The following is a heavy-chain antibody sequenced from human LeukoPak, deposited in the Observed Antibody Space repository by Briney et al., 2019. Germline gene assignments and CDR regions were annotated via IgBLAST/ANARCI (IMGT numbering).Heavy chain of an antibody. CDR3: ARGLTTVTFDC. J-gene: IGHJ4*02. V-gene: IGHV1-2*02. D-gene: IGHD4-17*01. CDR1: GYTFPGYY. Sequence: ASVKVSCKASGYTFPGYYLHWVRQAPGQGLEWVGGINSNNGDTHYAQNFQGRVTMTRDTSISTAYMELSRLGSDDTAVYHCARGLTTVTFDCWGQGTLVTVTS. CDR2: INSNNGDT.